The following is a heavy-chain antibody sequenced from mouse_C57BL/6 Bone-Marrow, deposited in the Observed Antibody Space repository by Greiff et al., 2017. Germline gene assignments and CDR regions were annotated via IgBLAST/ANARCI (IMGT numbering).Heavy chain of an antibody. CDR2: IYPGNSDT. D-gene: IGHD1-1*01. Sequence: EVKVVESGTVLARPGASVKMSCKTSGYTFTSYWMHWVKQRPGQGLEWIGAIYPGNSDTSYNQKFKGKAKLTAVTSASTAYMELSSLTNEDSAVYYCTREGFYYYGSQDYYAMDYWGQGTSVTVSS. J-gene: IGHJ4*01. V-gene: IGHV1-5*01. CDR3: TREGFYYYGSQDYYAMDY. CDR1: GYTFTSYW.